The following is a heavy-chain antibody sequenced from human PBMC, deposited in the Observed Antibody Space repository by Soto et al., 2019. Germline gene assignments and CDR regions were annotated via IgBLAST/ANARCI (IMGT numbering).Heavy chain of an antibody. V-gene: IGHV1-3*01. CDR3: AKGSRMWTPDY. J-gene: IGHJ4*02. Sequence: QVQLVQSGAEVKKPGASVKVFCKASGYTFTDYAIHWVRQAPGQRLELMGWIAPGNGNTKYSQNFQGRVTITRDTSATTAYMELISLRSEDTAVYYCAKGSRMWTPDYWGQGTLVTVSS. CDR2: IAPGNGNT. D-gene: IGHD2-21*01. CDR1: GYTFTDYA.